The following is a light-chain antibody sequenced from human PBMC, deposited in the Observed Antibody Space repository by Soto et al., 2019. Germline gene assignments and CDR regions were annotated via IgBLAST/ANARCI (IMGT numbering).Light chain of an antibody. CDR2: AAS. CDR3: LQLYNYPRT. V-gene: IGKV1-6*01. J-gene: IGKJ1*01. CDR1: QAIRSD. Sequence: AIQMTQSPSSLSASVGDRVTITCRASQAIRSDLAWYQQKPGMAPKFLIFAASNLQRGVPARFSGSGSGTDFTLTISSLQPEDSATYYCLQLYNYPRTFGQGTKV.